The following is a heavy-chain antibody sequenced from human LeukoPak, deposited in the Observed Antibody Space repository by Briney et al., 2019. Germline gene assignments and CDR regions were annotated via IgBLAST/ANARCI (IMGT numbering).Heavy chain of an antibody. Sequence: ASVKVSCKASGYTFTGYYMHWVRQAPGQGLEWMGWINPNSGGTNYAQKFQGRVIMTRDTSISTAYMELSRLRSDDTAVYYCASSHKGAAVEDYWGQGTLVTVSS. J-gene: IGHJ4*02. D-gene: IGHD6-13*01. V-gene: IGHV1-2*02. CDR2: INPNSGGT. CDR3: ASSHKGAAVEDY. CDR1: GYTFTGYY.